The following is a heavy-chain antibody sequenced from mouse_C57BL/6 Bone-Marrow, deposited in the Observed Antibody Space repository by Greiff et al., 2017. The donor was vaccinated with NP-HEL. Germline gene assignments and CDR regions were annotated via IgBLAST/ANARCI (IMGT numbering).Heavy chain of an antibody. D-gene: IGHD1-1*01. CDR3: ARRSTTGDWYFDV. V-gene: IGHV1-42*01. J-gene: IGHJ1*03. CDR1: GYSFTGYY. Sequence: EVQRVESGPELVKPGASVKISCKASGYSFTGYYMNWVKQSPEKSLEWIGEINPSTGGTTYNQKFKAKATLTVDKSSSTAYMQLKSLTSEDSAVYYCARRSTTGDWYFDVWGTGTTVTVSS. CDR2: INPSTGGT.